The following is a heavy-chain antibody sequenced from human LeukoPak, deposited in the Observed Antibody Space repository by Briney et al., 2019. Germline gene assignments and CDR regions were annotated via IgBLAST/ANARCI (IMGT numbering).Heavy chain of an antibody. Sequence: SETLSLTCTVSGGPISSYYWSWIRQPPGKGLEWIGYIYYSGSTNYNPSLKSRVTISVDRSKNQFSLKLSSVTAADTAVYYCARDNELLLDYWGQGTLVTVSS. CDR1: GGPISSYY. CDR3: ARDNELLLDY. D-gene: IGHD1-7*01. V-gene: IGHV4-59*01. J-gene: IGHJ4*02. CDR2: IYYSGST.